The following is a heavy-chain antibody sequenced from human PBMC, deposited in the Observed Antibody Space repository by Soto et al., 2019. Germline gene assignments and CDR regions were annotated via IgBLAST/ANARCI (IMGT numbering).Heavy chain of an antibody. D-gene: IGHD1-20*01. V-gene: IGHV4-30-2*01. CDR1: GGSISSGGYS. Sequence: TLSLTCAVSGGSISSGGYSWSWIRQPPGKGLEWIGYIYHSGSTYYNPSLKSRVTISVDRSKNQFSLKLSSVTAAETAVYYCARGITRYGMDVWGQGTTVNVSS. J-gene: IGHJ6*02. CDR3: ARGITRYGMDV. CDR2: IYHSGST.